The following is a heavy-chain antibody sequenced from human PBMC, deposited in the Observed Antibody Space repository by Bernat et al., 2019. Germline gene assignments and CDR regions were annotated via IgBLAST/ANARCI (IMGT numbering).Heavy chain of an antibody. D-gene: IGHD2-15*01. CDR2: ISSDGIST. V-gene: IGHV3-64*01. Sequence: EVRLVGSGGGLVQPGGSLRLSCAASGFTFSSYVMYWVRQAPGEGLEYVSAISSDGISTYYSNSMKGRFTISRDNSKNTLYLQMGSLRAEDMAVYDCARGGRSGYCSGGSCFRIDSWGQGTLVTVSS. CDR3: ARGGRSGYCSGGSCFRIDS. J-gene: IGHJ4*02. CDR1: GFTFSSYV.